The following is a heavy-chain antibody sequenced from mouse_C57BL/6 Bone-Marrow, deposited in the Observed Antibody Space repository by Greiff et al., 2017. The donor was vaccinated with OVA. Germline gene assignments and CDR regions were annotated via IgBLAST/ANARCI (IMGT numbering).Heavy chain of an antibody. V-gene: IGHV1-42*01. D-gene: IGHD4-1*01. Sequence: VQLKESGPELVKPGASVKISCKASGYSFTGYYMNWVKQSPEKSLEWIGEINPSTGGTTYNQKFKAKATLTVDKSSSTAFMQLKSLTSEDSAVYYCARGGTSPFAYWGQGTLVTVSA. CDR1: GYSFTGYY. CDR2: INPSTGGT. CDR3: ARGGTSPFAY. J-gene: IGHJ3*01.